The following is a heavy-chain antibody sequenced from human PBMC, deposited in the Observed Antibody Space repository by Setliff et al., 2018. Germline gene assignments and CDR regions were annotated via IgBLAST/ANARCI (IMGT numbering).Heavy chain of an antibody. V-gene: IGHV3-33*08. CDR2: IWDDGGNK. J-gene: IGHJ4*02. CDR1: GFTFSTYR. D-gene: IGHD2-15*01. Sequence: PGGSLRLSCAASGFTFSTYRMHWVRQAPGKGLEWVAVIWDDGGNKYHADSVKGRFTISRDNSKNTLYLQMNSLRPGDTAVYYCARTCSGSGCYAGLESWGQGTPVTSPQ. CDR3: ARTCSGSGCYAGLES.